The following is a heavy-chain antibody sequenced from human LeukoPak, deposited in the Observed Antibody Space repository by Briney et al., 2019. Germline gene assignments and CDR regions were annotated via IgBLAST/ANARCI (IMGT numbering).Heavy chain of an antibody. D-gene: IGHD3-10*01. Sequence: GGSLRLSYAASGFTFDDYAMHWVRQAPGKGLEWVSLISWDGGSTYYADSVKGRFTISRDNSKNSLYLQMNSLRAEDTALYYCAVGYYYGSGRPTGDFDYWGQGTLVTVSS. CDR2: ISWDGGST. CDR3: AVGYYYGSGRPTGDFDY. V-gene: IGHV3-43D*03. CDR1: GFTFDDYA. J-gene: IGHJ4*02.